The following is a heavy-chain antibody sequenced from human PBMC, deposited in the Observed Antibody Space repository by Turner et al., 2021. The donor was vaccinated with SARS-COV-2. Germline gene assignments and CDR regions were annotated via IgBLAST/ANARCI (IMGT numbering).Heavy chain of an antibody. Sequence: VQLVASGGGVVPPGRPLRLSCAGSGFTFSSYGMHWVSQAPGKGLEWVAVKWNDGSNKYYADSGKGRFTISRDNSKNTLYLQMNSLRAEDTAVYYCARAHYYGSGRGAFDIWGQGTMVTISS. CDR3: ARAHYYGSGRGAFDI. CDR1: GFTFSSYG. V-gene: IGHV3-33*01. J-gene: IGHJ3*02. CDR2: KWNDGSNK. D-gene: IGHD3-10*01.